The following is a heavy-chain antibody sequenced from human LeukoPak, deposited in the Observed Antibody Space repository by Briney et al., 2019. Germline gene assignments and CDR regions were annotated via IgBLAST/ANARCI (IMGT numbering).Heavy chain of an antibody. J-gene: IGHJ4*02. D-gene: IGHD2-15*01. Sequence: GGSLRLSCAASGFTFSTYAMAWVRQAPGMGLMWLSSISPDGHYVYYADSVKGRFTISRDNSKNTLYLQMNSLRAEDTAVYYCAKHDGNRYCSGGSCYTFDYWGQGTLVTVSS. CDR3: AKHDGNRYCSGGSCYTFDY. CDR2: ISPDGHYV. CDR1: GFTFSTYA. V-gene: IGHV3-23*01.